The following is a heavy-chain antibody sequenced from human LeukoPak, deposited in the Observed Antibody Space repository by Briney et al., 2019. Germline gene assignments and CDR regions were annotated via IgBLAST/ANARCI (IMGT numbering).Heavy chain of an antibody. Sequence: ATVKVSCKASGYTFTSYDINWVRQATGQGLEWMGWMNPNSGNTGYAQKFQGRVTMTRNTSISTAYMELSSLRSDDTAVYYCARGPPNWGYDYWGPGTLVTVSS. V-gene: IGHV1-8*01. CDR2: MNPNSGNT. CDR1: GYTFTSYD. J-gene: IGHJ4*02. CDR3: ARGPPNWGYDY. D-gene: IGHD7-27*01.